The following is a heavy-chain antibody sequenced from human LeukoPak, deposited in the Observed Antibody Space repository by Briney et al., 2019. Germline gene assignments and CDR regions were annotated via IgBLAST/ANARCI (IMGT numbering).Heavy chain of an antibody. J-gene: IGHJ4*02. Sequence: GGSLRLSCTASGFTFGDYAMSWVRQAPRKGLEWVGFIRSKAYGGTTEYAASVKGRFTISRDDSKSIAYLQMNSLKTEDTAVYYRTRDYPIVVVPAAQYEGGYWGQGTLVTVSS. CDR1: GFTFGDYA. CDR3: TRDYPIVVVPAAQYEGGY. CDR2: IRSKAYGGTT. V-gene: IGHV3-49*04. D-gene: IGHD2-2*01.